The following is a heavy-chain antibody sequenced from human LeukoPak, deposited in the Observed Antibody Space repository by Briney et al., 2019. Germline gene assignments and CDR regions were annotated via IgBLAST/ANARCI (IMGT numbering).Heavy chain of an antibody. CDR3: GRVVRWSGYGGNSDGMDV. J-gene: IGHJ6*02. CDR1: GFTFSSYE. Sequence: GGSLRLSCAASGFTFSSYEMNWVRQAPGKGLEWVSYISGSSRTIFYADSVKGRFTISRDNARNSLYLQMNSLRDEDTAVYYCGRVVRWSGYGGNSDGMDVWGQGTTVTVSS. CDR2: ISGSSRTI. V-gene: IGHV3-48*02. D-gene: IGHD4-23*01.